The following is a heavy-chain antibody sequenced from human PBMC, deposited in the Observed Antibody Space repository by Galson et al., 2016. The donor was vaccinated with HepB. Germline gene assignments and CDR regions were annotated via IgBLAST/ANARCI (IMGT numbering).Heavy chain of an antibody. Sequence: SLRLSCAASGFTFSNAWMSWVRQAPGKGLEWVGRIKSKTDGGTTDYAAPVKGRFTISRDDSKNTLYLQMNSLKTEDTAVYYCTGSGGYSGYAFYYYYYYYMDVWGQRTTITVSS. CDR1: GFTFSNAW. J-gene: IGHJ6*03. V-gene: IGHV3-15*01. CDR2: IKSKTDGGTT. CDR3: TGSGGYSGYAFYYYYYYYMDV. D-gene: IGHD5-12*01.